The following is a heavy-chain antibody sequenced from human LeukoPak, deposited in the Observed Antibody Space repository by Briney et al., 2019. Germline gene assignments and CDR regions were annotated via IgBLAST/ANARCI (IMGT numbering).Heavy chain of an antibody. J-gene: IGHJ6*03. CDR3: ARETSLAPHYYYYYMDV. CDR1: GFTFRIYG. D-gene: IGHD1/OR15-1a*01. CDR2: ISSSSSYI. V-gene: IGHV3-21*01. Sequence: GGSLRLSCAASGFTFRIYGMSWVRQAPGKGLEWVSSISSSSSYIYYADSVKGRFTISRDNAKNSLYLQMNSLRAEDTAVYYCARETSLAPHYYYYYMDVWGKGTTVTISS.